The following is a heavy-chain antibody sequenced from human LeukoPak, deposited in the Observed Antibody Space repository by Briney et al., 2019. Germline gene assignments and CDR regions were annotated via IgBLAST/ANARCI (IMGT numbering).Heavy chain of an antibody. CDR3: AREKCSSTSCYYAYYYYMDV. J-gene: IGHJ6*03. D-gene: IGHD2-2*01. CDR2: IYHSGST. V-gene: IGHV4-38-2*02. Sequence: SETLSLTCTVSGYSISSGYYCGWIRQPPGKRLGWIGIIYHSGSTYYNASLKSRFTISVDTSKNQFSLKLSSVTAADTAVYYCAREKCSSTSCYYAYYYYMDVWGKGTTVTVSS. CDR1: GYSISSGYY.